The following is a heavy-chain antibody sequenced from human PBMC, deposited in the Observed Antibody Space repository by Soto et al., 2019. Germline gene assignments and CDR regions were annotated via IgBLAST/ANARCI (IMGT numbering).Heavy chain of an antibody. CDR3: ACGTGYDPMVVPYDYGLAV. Sequence: QVQLVQYGAEVKKPGSSVKVSCKASGGTLSSYVITWVRQAPGQGLEWMGGILPSFGTTEYAQKFQGRVTITADISTRTAYMEVSSLRSEDTDVFYCACGTGYDPMVVPYDYGLAVWGQRTTGNVSS. CDR2: ILPSFGTT. J-gene: IGHJ6*02. V-gene: IGHV1-69*06. CDR1: GGTLSSYV. D-gene: IGHD5-12*01.